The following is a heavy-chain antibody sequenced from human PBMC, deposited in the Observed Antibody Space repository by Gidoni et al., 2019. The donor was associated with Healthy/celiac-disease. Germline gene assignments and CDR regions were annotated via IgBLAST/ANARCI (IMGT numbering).Heavy chain of an antibody. CDR1: GFPFLSYG. Sequence: QVQLVESVVGVFQPGGSLRLSCAASGFPFLSYGMHWVRQAPGKGLEWVAFIRYDGSNKYYADSVKGRFTISRDNSKNTLYLQMNSLRAEDTAVYYCAKDRGAVAGTGIDYWGQGTLVTVSS. CDR2: IRYDGSNK. V-gene: IGHV3-30*02. D-gene: IGHD6-19*01. CDR3: AKDRGAVAGTGIDY. J-gene: IGHJ4*02.